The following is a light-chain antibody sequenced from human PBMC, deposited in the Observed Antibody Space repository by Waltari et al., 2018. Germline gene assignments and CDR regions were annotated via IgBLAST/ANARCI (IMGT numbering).Light chain of an antibody. V-gene: IGLV4-69*01. J-gene: IGLJ3*02. CDR1: TGHSNYA. CDR3: QTWGTGIRV. Sequence: QLVLTQSPSASAPPGAPVKLTCTLSTGHSNYAIAGHHQQPEKGPRYLMKLNSDGTHNKGDGIPDRFSGSSSGAERYLTISSLQSEDEADYSCQTWGTGIRVFGGGTKLTVL. CDR2: LNSDGTH.